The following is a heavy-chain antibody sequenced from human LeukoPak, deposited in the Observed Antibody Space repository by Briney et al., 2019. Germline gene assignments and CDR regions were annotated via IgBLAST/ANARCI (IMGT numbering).Heavy chain of an antibody. CDR2: IYYSGTT. D-gene: IGHD2-2*01. CDR1: GGSINSSPYY. J-gene: IGHJ6*03. V-gene: IGHV4-39*07. CDR3: ARGRGVVPAATPNYYMDV. Sequence: SETLSLTCTVSGGSINSSPYYWGWIRQPPGKGLEWIGSIYYSGTTHYNPSLESRVTISVDTSKNQFSLKLSSVTAADTAVYYCARGRGVVPAATPNYYMDVWGKGTTVTVSS.